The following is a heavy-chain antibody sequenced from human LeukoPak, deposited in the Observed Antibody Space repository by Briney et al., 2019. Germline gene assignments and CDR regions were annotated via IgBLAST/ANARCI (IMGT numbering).Heavy chain of an antibody. CDR2: INTDGSST. CDR1: GFTFSIYW. Sequence: PGGSLRLSCAASGFTFSIYWMHWVRQAPGKGLVWVPRINTDGSSTSYADSVKGRFTFSRDNAKNALYLQMSSLRVEDTAVYFCARGNVADYKLIDYWGQGTLVTVSS. CDR3: ARGNVADYKLIDY. J-gene: IGHJ4*02. D-gene: IGHD4-11*01. V-gene: IGHV3-74*01.